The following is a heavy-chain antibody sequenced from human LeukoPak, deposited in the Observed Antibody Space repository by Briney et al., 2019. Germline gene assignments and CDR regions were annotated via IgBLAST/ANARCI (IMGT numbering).Heavy chain of an antibody. V-gene: IGHV3-30*02. CDR1: GFIFSTYG. CDR3: AKEGTTVTTVAFDI. D-gene: IGHD4-11*01. J-gene: IGHJ3*02. CDR2: IRFDGINK. Sequence: GGSVRLSCAASGFIFSTYGMHWVRQAPGKGLDWVAFIRFDGINKNYADSVKGRFTISRDNSKNTLYLNMNSLRAEDTGVYYCAKEGTTVTTVAFDIWGQGTMVTVPA.